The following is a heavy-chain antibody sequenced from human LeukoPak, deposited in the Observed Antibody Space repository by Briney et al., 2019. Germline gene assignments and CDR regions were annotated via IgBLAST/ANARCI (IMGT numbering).Heavy chain of an antibody. V-gene: IGHV3-9*01. Sequence: QPGGSLRLSCAASVFTFDDYAMHWVRQAPGKGLEWVSGISWNSGSIGYADSVKGRFTISRDIAKTSLYLQMNSLRAEDTAIYYCARDMEPDAFDIWGQGTMVTVSS. CDR2: ISWNSGSI. CDR3: ARDMEPDAFDI. D-gene: IGHD1-1*01. CDR1: VFTFDDYA. J-gene: IGHJ3*02.